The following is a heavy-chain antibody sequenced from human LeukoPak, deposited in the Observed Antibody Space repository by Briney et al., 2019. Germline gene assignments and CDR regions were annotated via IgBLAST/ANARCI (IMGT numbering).Heavy chain of an antibody. CDR3: ARDSAYDSSGYYGSKFFYYYYYGMDV. D-gene: IGHD3-22*01. Sequence: ASVKVSCKASGYTFTSYGISWVRQAPGQGLEWMGWISAYNGNTNYARKLQGRVTMTTDTSTSTAYMELRSLRSDDTAVYYCARDSAYDSSGYYGSKFFYYYYYGMDVWGQGTTVTVSS. V-gene: IGHV1-18*01. CDR1: GYTFTSYG. J-gene: IGHJ6*02. CDR2: ISAYNGNT.